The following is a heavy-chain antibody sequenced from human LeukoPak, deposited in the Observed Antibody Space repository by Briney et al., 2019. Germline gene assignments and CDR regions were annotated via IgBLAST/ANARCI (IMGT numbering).Heavy chain of an antibody. CDR3: ACNTVTNYYYYYGMDV. CDR1: GYTFTSYG. J-gene: IGHJ6*02. V-gene: IGHV1-18*01. CDR2: ITSYNGNT. D-gene: IGHD4-17*01. Sequence: ASVKVSCKASGYTFTSYGISWVRQAPGQGLEWMGWITSYNGNTNYAQNFQGRVTMTTDTSTNTAYMELRSLRSDDTAVYFCACNTVTNYYYYYGMDVRGQGTTVTVSS.